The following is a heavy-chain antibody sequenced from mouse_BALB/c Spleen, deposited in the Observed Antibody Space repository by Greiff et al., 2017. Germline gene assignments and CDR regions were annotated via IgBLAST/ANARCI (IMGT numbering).Heavy chain of an antibody. CDR2: ISSGGST. J-gene: IGHJ2*01. V-gene: IGHV5-6-5*01. CDR1: GFTFSSYA. Sequence: EVMLVESGGGLVKPGGSLKLSCAASGFTFSSYAMSWVRQTPEKRLEWVASISSGGSTYYPDSVKGRFTISRDNSQSILYLQMNTLRAEDSATYYCARDIGYDGYYFDYWGQGTTLTVSS. CDR3: ARDIGYDGYYFDY. D-gene: IGHD2-14*01.